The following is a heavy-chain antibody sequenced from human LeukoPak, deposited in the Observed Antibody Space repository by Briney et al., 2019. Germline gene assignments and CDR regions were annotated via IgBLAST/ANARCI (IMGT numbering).Heavy chain of an antibody. J-gene: IGHJ4*02. CDR1: GFTFSDYY. CDR3: AREPGYCSSTSCFGDY. CDR2: ISSSGSTI. Sequence: GGSLRLSCAASGFTFSDYYMSWIRQAPGKGLEWVSYISSSGSTIYYADSVKGRFTISRDNAKNSLYLQMNSLRAEDTAVYYCAREPGYCSSTSCFGDYWGQGTLVTVSS. D-gene: IGHD2-2*01. V-gene: IGHV3-11*01.